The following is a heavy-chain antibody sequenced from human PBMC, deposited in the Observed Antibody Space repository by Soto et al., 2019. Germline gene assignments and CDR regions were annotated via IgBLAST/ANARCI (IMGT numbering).Heavy chain of an antibody. CDR3: ARGTGVVGNHGTWGWFDP. CDR2: INHSGST. V-gene: IGHV4-34*01. J-gene: IGHJ5*02. D-gene: IGHD2-15*01. Sequence: SETLSLTCAVYGGSFSGYYWSWIREPPGKGLEWIGEINHSGSTNYNPSLKGRVTISVDTSKNQFSLKLSSVTAADTAVYYCARGTGVVGNHGTWGWFDPWGQGTLVTVSS. CDR1: GGSFSGYY.